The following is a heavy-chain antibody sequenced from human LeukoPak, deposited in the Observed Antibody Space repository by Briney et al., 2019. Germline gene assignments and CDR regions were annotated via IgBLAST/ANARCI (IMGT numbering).Heavy chain of an antibody. CDR1: GFTVSNWA. CDR3: ARGYCSSTSCYNDY. CDR2: ISYDGSNK. V-gene: IGHV3-30*04. D-gene: IGHD2-2*02. Sequence: GGSLRLSCAASGFTVSNWAIHWVRQAPGKGLEWVAAISYDGSNKFYADSVKGRFTVSRDNSKNSLDLQMNSLRAEDTAVYYCARGYCSSTSCYNDYWGQGTLVTVSS. J-gene: IGHJ4*02.